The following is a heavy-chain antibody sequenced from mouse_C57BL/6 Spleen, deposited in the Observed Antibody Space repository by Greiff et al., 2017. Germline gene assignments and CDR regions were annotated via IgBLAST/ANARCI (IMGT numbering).Heavy chain of an antibody. CDR2: INPNNGGT. CDR1: GYTFTDYN. D-gene: IGHD1-1*01. V-gene: IGHV1-18*01. CDR3: ARENYGSSSYYFGY. J-gene: IGHJ2*01. Sequence: EVQLQQSGPELVKPGASVKISCKASGYTFTDYNMDWVKQSHGKSLEWIGDINPNNGGTISNQKFKGKATLTVDKSSSTAYMGLRSLTAEDTAVYYCARENYGSSSYYFGYRGQGTTLTVSS.